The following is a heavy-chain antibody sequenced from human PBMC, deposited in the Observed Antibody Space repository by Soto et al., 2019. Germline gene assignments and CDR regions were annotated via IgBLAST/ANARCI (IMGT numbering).Heavy chain of an antibody. V-gene: IGHV3-15*01. CDR3: TTGGTYDFWSGYYRAGYYFDY. CDR1: GYTFSNAW. J-gene: IGHJ4*02. Sequence: EVQLVESGGGLVKPGGSLRLSCAASGYTFSNAWMSWVRQAPGKGLEWVGRIKSKTDGGTTDYAAPVKGRFTISRDDSKNTLYLQMNSLKTEDTAVYYCTTGGTYDFWSGYYRAGYYFDYWGQGTLVTVSS. D-gene: IGHD3-3*01. CDR2: IKSKTDGGTT.